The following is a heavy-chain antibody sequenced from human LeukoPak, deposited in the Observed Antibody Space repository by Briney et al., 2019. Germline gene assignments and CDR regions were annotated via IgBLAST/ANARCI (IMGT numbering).Heavy chain of an antibody. D-gene: IGHD3-22*01. CDR2: INHSGST. V-gene: IGHV4-34*01. Sequence: PSETLSLTCAVYGGSFSGYYWSWIRQPPGKGLEWIGDINHSGSTNYNPSLKSRVTISVDTSKNQFSLKLSSVTAADTAVYYCARGRNYYDSSGYTGDYFDYWGQGTLVTVSS. CDR3: ARGRNYYDSSGYTGDYFDY. CDR1: GGSFSGYY. J-gene: IGHJ4*02.